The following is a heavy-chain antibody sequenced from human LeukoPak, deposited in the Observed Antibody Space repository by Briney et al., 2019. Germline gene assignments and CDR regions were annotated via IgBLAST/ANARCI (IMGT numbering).Heavy chain of an antibody. Sequence: GGSLRLSCAASGFTFSSYWMSWVRQAPGKGLEWVANTKYDGSEKYYVDPVKGRFTNSRANAKNSLYLQMNSLRAEDTAVYYCARDIEAAGLFLDYWGQGTLVTVSS. D-gene: IGHD6-13*01. J-gene: IGHJ4*02. CDR2: TKYDGSEK. CDR1: GFTFSSYW. V-gene: IGHV3-7*01. CDR3: ARDIEAAGLFLDY.